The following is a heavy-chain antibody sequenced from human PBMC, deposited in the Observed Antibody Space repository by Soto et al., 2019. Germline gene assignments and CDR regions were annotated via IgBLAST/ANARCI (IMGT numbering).Heavy chain of an antibody. Sequence: PGGSLRLSCAASGFTFGSYAMSWVRQAPGKGLEWVSSISALGGDTYYADSVRGRFTITRDNSKNTLYLHINSLRAEDTALYYCAKSKSSYLYYFDYWGQGTPVTVSS. J-gene: IGHJ4*02. CDR3: AKSKSSYLYYFDY. V-gene: IGHV3-23*01. D-gene: IGHD2-15*01. CDR2: ISALGGDT. CDR1: GFTFGSYA.